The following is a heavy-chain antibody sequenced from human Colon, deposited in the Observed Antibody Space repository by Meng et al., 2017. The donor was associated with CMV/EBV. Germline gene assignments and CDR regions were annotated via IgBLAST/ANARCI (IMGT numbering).Heavy chain of an antibody. CDR3: ARGPASGAFDI. CDR2: INPHIGGT. CDR1: GYTFTDNY. V-gene: IGHV1-2*02. Sequence: QVQLVQSGAEVKRPGAPVKVSCKASGYTFTDNYMHWLRQAPGQGFEWMGWINPHIGGTNYAQKFLGRVTMTRDTSISTAYMDLSSLISDDTAVYYCARGPASGAFDIWGQGTMVTVSS. D-gene: IGHD1-1*01. J-gene: IGHJ3*02.